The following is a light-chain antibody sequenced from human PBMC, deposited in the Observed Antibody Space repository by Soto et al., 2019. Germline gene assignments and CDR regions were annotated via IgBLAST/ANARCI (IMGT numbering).Light chain of an antibody. J-gene: IGLJ1*01. CDR2: EVS. V-gene: IGLV2-8*01. CDR3: SSYAGSNEYV. Sequence: QSALTQPRSVSGSPGQSVTISCTGTSSDVGGYNYVSWYQHHPGKGPKLIIYEVSRRPSGVPDRFSGSKSGNTASLTVAGLQAEDEADYYCSSYAGSNEYVFGTGTKLTVL. CDR1: SSDVGGYNY.